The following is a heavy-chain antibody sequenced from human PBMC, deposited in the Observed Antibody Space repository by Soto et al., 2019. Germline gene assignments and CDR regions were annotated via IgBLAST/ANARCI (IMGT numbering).Heavy chain of an antibody. J-gene: IGHJ4*02. CDR2: IIPIVGIT. D-gene: IGHD2-21*02. V-gene: IGHV1-69*02. CDR1: GGTFSSYT. CDR3: ARDDGLAYCGGDCYS. Sequence: QVQLVQSGAEVKKPGSSVKVSCKASGGTFSSYTISWVRQAPGQGLEWMGRIIPIVGITKYAQKFQGRVTITADKSTSTAYRELSSLRSEDTAVYYCARDDGLAYCGGDCYSWGQGTLVTVSS.